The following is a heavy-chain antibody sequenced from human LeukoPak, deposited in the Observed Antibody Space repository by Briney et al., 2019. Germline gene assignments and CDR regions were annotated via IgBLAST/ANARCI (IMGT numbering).Heavy chain of an antibody. J-gene: IGHJ4*02. CDR3: ASPTSIAAAGTFDY. CDR2: INPNSGGT. CDR1: GYTFTGYY. Sequence: ASVKVSCKASGYTFTGYYMHWVRQAPGQGLEWMGWINPNSGGTNYAQKFQGRVTMTRDTSISTAYMELSRLRSDDTAVYYCASPTSIAAAGTFDYWGQGTLVTVSS. D-gene: IGHD6-13*01. V-gene: IGHV1-2*02.